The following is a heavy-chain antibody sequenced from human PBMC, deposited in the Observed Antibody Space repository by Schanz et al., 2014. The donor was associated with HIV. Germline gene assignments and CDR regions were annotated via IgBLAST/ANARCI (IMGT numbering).Heavy chain of an antibody. V-gene: IGHV3-23*01. CDR1: GLTLSSYG. CDR3: AKTSITLGMDV. Sequence: EVQVLESGGDLVQPGGSLRLSCAASGLTLSSYGMSWVRQAPGKGLEWVSSISGGSGSTFYADSVKGRFTISRVNSKNTLYLQMNSLRAEDTAMYYCAKTSITLGMDVWGQGTTVTVSS. CDR2: ISGGSGST. J-gene: IGHJ6*02. D-gene: IGHD1-20*01.